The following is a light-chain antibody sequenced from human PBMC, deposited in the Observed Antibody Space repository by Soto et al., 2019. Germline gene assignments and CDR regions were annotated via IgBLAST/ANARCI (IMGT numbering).Light chain of an antibody. Sequence: DTQMTQSPSSLSASLGDRVTITCRTSQTISRYLNWYQQKPGKAPRLLIYAASNLQSGVTSRFSGSGSGTDFTLTISSLQPEDFATYYCHQCFTSPWTFGQGTKVDIK. J-gene: IGKJ1*01. CDR1: QTISRY. V-gene: IGKV1-39*01. CDR2: AAS. CDR3: HQCFTSPWT.